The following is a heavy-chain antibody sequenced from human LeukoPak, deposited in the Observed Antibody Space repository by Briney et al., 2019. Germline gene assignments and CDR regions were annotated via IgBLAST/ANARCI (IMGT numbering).Heavy chain of an antibody. CDR3: ARHRAGAGKYFDY. V-gene: IGHV4-39*01. CDR1: GGSISSRGYY. J-gene: IGHJ4*02. Sequence: PSETLSLTCTVSGGSISSRGYYWAWLRPPPGKGLEWIGSIYYSGITYYNTSLKSRVTISVYTSKNQFSLKLSSVTAADTDVYYCARHRAGAGKYFDYWGQGILVTVSS. D-gene: IGHD1-26*01. CDR2: IYYSGIT.